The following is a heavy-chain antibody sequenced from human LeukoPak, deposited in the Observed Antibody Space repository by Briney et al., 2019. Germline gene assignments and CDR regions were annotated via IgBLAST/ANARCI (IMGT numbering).Heavy chain of an antibody. Sequence: ASVKVSCKASGYTFTGYYMHWVRQAPGQGLEWMGWINPNSGGTNYAQKFQGRVTMTTDTSTSTAYMELRSLRSDDTAVYYCARDYYGSGSFDYWGQGTLVTVSS. V-gene: IGHV1-2*02. CDR2: INPNSGGT. D-gene: IGHD3-10*01. J-gene: IGHJ4*02. CDR1: GYTFTGYY. CDR3: ARDYYGSGSFDY.